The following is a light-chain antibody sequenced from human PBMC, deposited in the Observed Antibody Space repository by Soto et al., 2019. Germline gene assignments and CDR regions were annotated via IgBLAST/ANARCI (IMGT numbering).Light chain of an antibody. CDR1: SSNIGAGYE. V-gene: IGLV1-40*01. CDR2: ENN. Sequence: QSVLTQPPSVSEAPEQRVTISCTGSSSNIGAGYEAHWYQQVPGTAPKLLIYENNNRPSGVPDRFSGSKSGTSASLAITGLQAEDEDEYYCQSYDSSLSGYVFGTGTQLTVL. CDR3: QSYDSSLSGYV. J-gene: IGLJ1*01.